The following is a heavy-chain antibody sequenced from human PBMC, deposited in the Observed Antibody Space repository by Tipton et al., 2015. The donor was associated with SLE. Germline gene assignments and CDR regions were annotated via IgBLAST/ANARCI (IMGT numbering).Heavy chain of an antibody. J-gene: IGHJ3*02. D-gene: IGHD3-16*01. Sequence: TLSLTCTVSGGSIRSYYWSWIRQPPGKGLEWIGFIYTSGSTNYNPSLKSRVTVSVDTSKNQFSLKLRSVTAADTAVYYCARGRILGDAFDIWGQGTMVTVSS. CDR1: GGSIRSYY. CDR2: IYTSGST. V-gene: IGHV4-4*09. CDR3: ARGRILGDAFDI.